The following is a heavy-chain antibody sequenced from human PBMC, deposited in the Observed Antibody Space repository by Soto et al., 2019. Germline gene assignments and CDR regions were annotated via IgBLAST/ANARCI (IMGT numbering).Heavy chain of an antibody. V-gene: IGHV1-18*01. CDR3: ARESSSSCHDY. Sequence: QVQLVQSGAEVKKPGASVKVSCKASGYTFTSYGISWVRQAPGQGLEWMGWISAYNGNTNYAQKLQGRVTMTTDTSTSSVYMELRSLRYDDTAVYYCARESSSSCHDYWGQGTLVTVSS. CDR1: GYTFTSYG. CDR2: ISAYNGNT. D-gene: IGHD6-13*01. J-gene: IGHJ4*02.